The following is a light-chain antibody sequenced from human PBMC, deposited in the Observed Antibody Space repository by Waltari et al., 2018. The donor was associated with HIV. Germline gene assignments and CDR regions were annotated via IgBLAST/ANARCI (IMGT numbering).Light chain of an antibody. J-gene: IGKJ2*01. CDR2: DSS. V-gene: IGKV3-11*01. CDR3: QQRSIWPRT. CDR1: QSLNNY. Sequence: EFVLTQSPATLSLSPGERATLSCRASQSLNNYLAWYQQRPGQPPRLLIYDSSNRAAGIPARFSGSGSGTDFTLTISSLEPEDFAVYYCQQRSIWPRTFGQGTKLEIK.